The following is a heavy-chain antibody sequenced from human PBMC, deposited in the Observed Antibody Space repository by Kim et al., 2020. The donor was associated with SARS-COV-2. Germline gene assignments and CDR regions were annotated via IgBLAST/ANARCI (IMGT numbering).Heavy chain of an antibody. CDR1: GGSISSSSYY. CDR2: ISYRGST. D-gene: IGHD3-10*01. J-gene: IGHJ4*02. CDR3: ARLDYYGSGSFFFDY. V-gene: IGHV4-39*01. Sequence: SETLSLTCTVSGGSISSSSYYWGWIRQPPGKGREGIGSISYRGSTYYKPSLKRRVTISVDTSKNQFSLKLSSVTAADTAVYYCARLDYYGSGSFFFDYWGQGSLVSVSS.